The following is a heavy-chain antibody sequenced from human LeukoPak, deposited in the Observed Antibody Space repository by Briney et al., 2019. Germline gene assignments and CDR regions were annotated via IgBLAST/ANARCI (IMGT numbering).Heavy chain of an antibody. Sequence: PSETLSLTCAVYGGSFSGYYWSWIRQPPGKGLEWIGEINHSGSTNYNPSLKRRVTISVDTSKNQFSLKLSSVTAADTAVYYCARLRYDFWIGYHELYFHYWGQRTLFTVSS. CDR3: ARLRYDFWIGYHELYFHY. CDR1: GGSFSGYY. V-gene: IGHV4-34*01. CDR2: INHSGST. J-gene: IGHJ4*02. D-gene: IGHD3-3*01.